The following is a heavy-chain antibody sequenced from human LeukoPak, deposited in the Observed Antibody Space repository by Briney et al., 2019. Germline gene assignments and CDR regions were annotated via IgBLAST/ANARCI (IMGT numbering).Heavy chain of an antibody. CDR3: ARSSYSSSSSV. Sequence: GGSLRLSCAVSGVTFSGFWMSWSRQAPGKGLEWVASINSDGSEGYYADVVKGRFTISRDNAKNSLYLQINSLRAEDTAVYYCARSSYSSSSSVWGQGTMVTVSS. D-gene: IGHD6-6*01. J-gene: IGHJ3*01. CDR1: GVTFSGFW. V-gene: IGHV3-7*03. CDR2: INSDGSEG.